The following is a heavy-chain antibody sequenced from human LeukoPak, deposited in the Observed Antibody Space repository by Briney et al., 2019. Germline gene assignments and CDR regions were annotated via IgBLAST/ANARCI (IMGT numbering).Heavy chain of an antibody. D-gene: IGHD1-26*01. Sequence: ASVKVSCKASGYTFSDYYMHWVRQAPAQGLEWMGWISAYNGNTNYAQKFQGRVTMTTDTSTSTAYMELRSLRSGGTAVYYCAIIVGVAHIKDYWGQGTLVTVSS. CDR1: GYTFSDYY. J-gene: IGHJ4*02. CDR2: ISAYNGNT. CDR3: AIIVGVAHIKDY. V-gene: IGHV1-18*04.